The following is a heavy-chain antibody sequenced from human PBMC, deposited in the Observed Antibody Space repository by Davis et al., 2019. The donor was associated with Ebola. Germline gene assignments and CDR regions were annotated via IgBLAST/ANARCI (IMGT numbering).Heavy chain of an antibody. D-gene: IGHD3-16*01. CDR1: GGSISSYY. CDR2: IYYSGNT. J-gene: IGHJ6*04. V-gene: IGHV4-59*01. Sequence: SETLSLTCTVSGGSISSYYWSWIRQPPGKGLEWIGYIYYSGNTNYNPSLKSRVTISIDTSKSQFSLKLTSVTAADTAVYYCARGDDYPFYMDVWGKGTTVTVSS. CDR3: ARGDDYPFYMDV.